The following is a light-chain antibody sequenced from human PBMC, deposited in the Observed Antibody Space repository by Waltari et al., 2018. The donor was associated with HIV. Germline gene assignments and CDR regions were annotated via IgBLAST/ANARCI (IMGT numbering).Light chain of an antibody. J-gene: IGKJ1*01. Sequence: DIVMTQSPDSLAVSLVERATINCKSSQSLLYNVNNKNYLAWYQQKPGQPPKLLIYWASSRESGVPDRFSGSGSGTDFTRTISSLQAADVAVYYCQQYYSTPWTCGQGTKVDI. CDR1: QSLLYNVNNKNY. CDR3: QQYYSTPWT. CDR2: WAS. V-gene: IGKV4-1*01.